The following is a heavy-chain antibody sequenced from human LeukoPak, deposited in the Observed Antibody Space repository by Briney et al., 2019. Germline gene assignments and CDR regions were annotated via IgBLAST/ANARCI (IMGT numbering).Heavy chain of an antibody. CDR3: AIREGQQPYPFDY. D-gene: IGHD6-13*01. Sequence: PGGSLRLSCAASGFTFSSYAMSWVRQAPGKGQEWVSAISGSGGSTYYADSVKGRFTISRDNSKNTLYLQMNSLRAEDTAVYYCAIREGQQPYPFDYWGQGTLVTVSS. V-gene: IGHV3-23*01. CDR2: ISGSGGST. CDR1: GFTFSSYA. J-gene: IGHJ4*02.